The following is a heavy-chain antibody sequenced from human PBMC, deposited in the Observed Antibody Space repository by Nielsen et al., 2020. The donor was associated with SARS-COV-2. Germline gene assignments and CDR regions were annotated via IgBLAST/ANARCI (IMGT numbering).Heavy chain of an antibody. D-gene: IGHD4-17*01. CDR2: VSGSGGTT. V-gene: IGHV3-23*01. J-gene: IGHJ1*01. Sequence: GESLKISCAASKFTFNSYAMSWVRQAPGKGLEWVSTVSGSGGTTYSADSVKGRFTISRDNHKNTVSLQLDSLRPDDTAVYFCAKDAFGDYEAECFHHWGQGTLVTVSS. CDR1: KFTFNSYA. CDR3: AKDAFGDYEAECFHH.